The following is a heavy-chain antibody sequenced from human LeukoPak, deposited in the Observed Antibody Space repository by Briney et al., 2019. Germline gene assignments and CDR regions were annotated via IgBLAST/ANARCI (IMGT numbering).Heavy chain of an antibody. Sequence: GGSLRLSCAASGFTFSSYEMNWVRQAPGKGLEWVSYISSSGSTIYYADSVKGRFTISRDNAKNSLYLQMNSLRAKDTAVYYCARTPTSAWSDVGDYWGQGTLVTVSS. CDR3: ARTPTSAWSDVGDY. V-gene: IGHV3-48*03. J-gene: IGHJ4*02. CDR1: GFTFSSYE. CDR2: ISSSGSTI. D-gene: IGHD6-19*01.